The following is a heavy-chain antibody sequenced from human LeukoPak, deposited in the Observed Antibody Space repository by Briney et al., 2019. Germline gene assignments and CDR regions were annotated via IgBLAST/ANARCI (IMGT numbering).Heavy chain of an antibody. Sequence: GGSLRLSCAASGFTFSCYSMNWVRQAPGKGLEWVSSISSSSSYIYYADSVKGRFTISRDNAKNSLYLQMNSLRAEDTAVYYCARDPRSSGWYDYWGQGTLVTVSS. D-gene: IGHD6-19*01. CDR1: GFTFSCYS. CDR3: ARDPRSSGWYDY. V-gene: IGHV3-21*01. CDR2: ISSSSSYI. J-gene: IGHJ4*02.